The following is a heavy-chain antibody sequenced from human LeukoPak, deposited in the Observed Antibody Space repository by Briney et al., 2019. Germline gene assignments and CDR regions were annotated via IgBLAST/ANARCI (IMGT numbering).Heavy chain of an antibody. Sequence: PSETLSLTCTVSGGSISSSSYYWGWIRQPPGKGLEWIGSIYYSGSTYYNPSLKSRVTISVDTSKNQFSLKLSSVTAADTAVYYCARSLLRGVLTPWGQGTLVTVSS. D-gene: IGHD3-10*01. CDR2: IYYSGST. J-gene: IGHJ5*02. CDR1: GGSISSSSYY. V-gene: IGHV4-39*07. CDR3: ARSLLRGVLTP.